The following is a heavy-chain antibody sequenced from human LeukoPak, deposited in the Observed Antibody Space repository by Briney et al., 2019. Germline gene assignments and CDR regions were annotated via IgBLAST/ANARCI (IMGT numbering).Heavy chain of an antibody. J-gene: IGHJ3*02. Sequence: ASVKVSCKVSGYTLTELSMHWVRQAPGKGLEWMGGFDPEDGETIYAQKFQGRVTMTEDTSTDTAYMELSSLRSEDTAVYYCATSIAAITLIWSETFDIWGQGTMVTVSS. D-gene: IGHD5-24*01. CDR2: FDPEDGET. CDR1: GYTLTELS. V-gene: IGHV1-24*01. CDR3: ATSIAAITLIWSETFDI.